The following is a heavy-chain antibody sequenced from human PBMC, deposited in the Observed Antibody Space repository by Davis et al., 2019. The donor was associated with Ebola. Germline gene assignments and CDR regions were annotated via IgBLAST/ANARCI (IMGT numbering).Heavy chain of an antibody. J-gene: IGHJ4*02. CDR2: IYPDDSDT. D-gene: IGHD3-10*01. CDR3: ARLGSSGSYYGLNYDY. Sequence: GESLKISCKASGYRFTSYWIGWVRQMPGRGLQWMGIIYPDDSDTIYSPSLQGQITLSADRSISTAYLQWSSLKASDTAMYYCARLGSSGSYYGLNYDYWGQGTLVTVSS. V-gene: IGHV5-51*01. CDR1: GYRFTSYW.